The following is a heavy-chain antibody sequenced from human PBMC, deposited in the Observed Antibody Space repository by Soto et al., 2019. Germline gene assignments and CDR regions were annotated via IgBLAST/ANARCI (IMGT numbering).Heavy chain of an antibody. CDR3: AHTLYISSAVLNCFDP. CDR1: GFSLNTSGVG. J-gene: IGHJ5*02. D-gene: IGHD6-13*01. V-gene: IGHV2-5*02. Sequence: QITLKESGPTLVRPTQTLTLTCTFSGFSLNTSGVGVGWIRQPQGKALEWLALIYWDDDKRYRPSLESRLTITKDTSKSQVVLTITNMDPVDTATYYCAHTLYISSAVLNCFDPWGQGALVTVSS. CDR2: IYWDDDK.